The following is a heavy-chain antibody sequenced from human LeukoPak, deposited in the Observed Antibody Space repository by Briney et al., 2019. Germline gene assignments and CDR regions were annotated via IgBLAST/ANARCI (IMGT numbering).Heavy chain of an antibody. CDR2: IRDSGSST. CDR1: GFTVSSNY. Sequence: PGGSLRLSCAASGFTVSSNYMSWVRQAPGKGLEWVSAIRDSGSSTHYADSVKGRFTTSRDNSKNTLFLQMNSQRAEDTAIYYCAKRVTVTTKYFDSWGQGTLVTVSS. V-gene: IGHV3-23*01. J-gene: IGHJ4*02. CDR3: AKRVTVTTKYFDS. D-gene: IGHD4-17*01.